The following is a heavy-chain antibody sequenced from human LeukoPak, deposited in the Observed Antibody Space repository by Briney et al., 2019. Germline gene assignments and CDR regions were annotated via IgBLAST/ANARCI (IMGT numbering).Heavy chain of an antibody. CDR2: IYSGGST. CDR1: GLTVSSSY. Sequence: GGSLRLSCAASGLTVSSSYITWVRQAPGKGLEWVSGIYSGGSTYYADSVKGRFTISRDNSKNTVFLQMNSLRAEDTAVYYCAREVYYGSGRRFDFWGQGTLVTVSS. CDR3: AREVYYGSGRRFDF. J-gene: IGHJ4*02. V-gene: IGHV3-53*01. D-gene: IGHD3-10*01.